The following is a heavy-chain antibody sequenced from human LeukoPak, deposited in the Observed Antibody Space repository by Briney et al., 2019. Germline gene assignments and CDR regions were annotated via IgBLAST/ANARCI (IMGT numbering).Heavy chain of an antibody. CDR2: IYSGST. D-gene: IGHD2-21*02. CDR1: GFTVSSSY. CDR3: ARWTSCGGDCHILDY. V-gene: IGHV3-53*01. Sequence: PGGSLRLSCAASGFTVSSSYMSWVRQAPGKGLEWVSLIYSGSTYYADSVKGRFTISRDNSKNTLYLQMNSLRAEDTAVYYCARWTSCGGDCHILDYWGQGILVTVSS. J-gene: IGHJ4*02.